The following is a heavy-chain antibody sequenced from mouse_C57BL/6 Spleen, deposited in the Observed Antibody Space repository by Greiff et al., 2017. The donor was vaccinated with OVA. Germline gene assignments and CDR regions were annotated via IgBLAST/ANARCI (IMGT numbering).Heavy chain of an antibody. CDR2: IDPSDSYT. Sequence: QVQLQQPGAELVMPGASVKLSCKASGYTFTSYWMHWVKQRPGQGLEWIGEIDPSDSYTNYNQKFKGKSTVTVDKSSSTAYMQLSSLTSEDSAVYYCARAGGDSSGGAWFACWGKGTLVTVSA. J-gene: IGHJ3*01. D-gene: IGHD3-2*02. V-gene: IGHV1-69*01. CDR3: ARAGGDSSGGAWFAC. CDR1: GYTFTSYW.